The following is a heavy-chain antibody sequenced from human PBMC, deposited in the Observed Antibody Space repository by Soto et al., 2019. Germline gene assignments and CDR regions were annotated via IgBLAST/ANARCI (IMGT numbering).Heavy chain of an antibody. V-gene: IGHV1-2*02. CDR3: AREASAVLARAY. CDR1: GYTFTAYA. CDR2: INPNSGDA. Sequence: QVQLVHSGAELKKPGASVKVSCKASGYTFTAYAMHWVRQAPGQGLEWMGWINPNSGDATYAQKFQGRVTITMDTSITTAYRELSSLSYDDTAVDSCAREASAVLARAYWGQGTLVTFSS. D-gene: IGHD6-19*01. J-gene: IGHJ4*02.